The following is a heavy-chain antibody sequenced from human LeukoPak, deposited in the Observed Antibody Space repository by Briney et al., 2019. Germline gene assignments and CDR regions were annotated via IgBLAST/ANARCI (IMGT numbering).Heavy chain of an antibody. CDR1: GGSFSGYY. CDR3: ARLRYCSGGSCYSRSGRHGKLGAHDAFDI. Sequence: SETLSLTCAVYGGSFSGYYWSWIRQPPGKGLEWIGEINHSGSTNYNPSLKSRVTISVDTSKNQFSLKLSSVTAADTAVYYCARLRYCSGGSCYSRSGRHGKLGAHDAFDIWGQGTMVTVSS. D-gene: IGHD2-15*01. CDR2: INHSGST. V-gene: IGHV4-34*01. J-gene: IGHJ3*02.